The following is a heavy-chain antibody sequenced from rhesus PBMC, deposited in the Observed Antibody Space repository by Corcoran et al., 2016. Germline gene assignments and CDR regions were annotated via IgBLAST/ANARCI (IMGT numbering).Heavy chain of an antibody. Sequence: QVQLQESGPGLVKPSETLSLTCAVSGGSISGGYDGRWIRPPPGKGLGGIGYIYGSSGSTNYNPSLKNRVTISKDTSKNQFSLKLSSVTAADTAVYYCARRVLTAPLLDYWGQGVLVTVSS. V-gene: IGHV4-76*01. J-gene: IGHJ4*01. CDR1: GGSISGGYD. CDR2: IYGSSGST. D-gene: IGHD2-15*01. CDR3: ARRVLTAPLLDY.